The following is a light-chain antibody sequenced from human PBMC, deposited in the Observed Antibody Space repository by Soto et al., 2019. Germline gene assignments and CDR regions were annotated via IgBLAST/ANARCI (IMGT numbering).Light chain of an antibody. CDR2: EVS. CDR1: SSDVGGYNY. V-gene: IGLV2-8*01. CDR3: SSYAGSNIVL. J-gene: IGLJ2*01. Sequence: QSALTQPPSASGSPGQSVTISCTGTSSDVGGYNYVSWYQQYPGKAPKLMIYEVSERPSGVPDRFSGSKSGNTASLTVSGLQAEDEADYYCSSYAGSNIVLFGGGTKVTVL.